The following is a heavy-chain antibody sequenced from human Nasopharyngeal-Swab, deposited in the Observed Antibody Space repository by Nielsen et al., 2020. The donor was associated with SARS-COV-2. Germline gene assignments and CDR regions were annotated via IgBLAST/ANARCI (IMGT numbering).Heavy chain of an antibody. CDR2: IKSKTDGGTT. CDR1: GFTFSNAW. CDR3: ARVGYGGPFDY. V-gene: IGHV3-15*01. Sequence: GESLKISCAASGFTFSNAWMSWVRQAPGKGLEWVGRIKSKTDGGTTDYAAPVKGRFTISKDDSKNTLYLQMNSLRAEDTAVYYCARVGYGGPFDYWGQGTLVTVSS. D-gene: IGHD4-23*01. J-gene: IGHJ4*02.